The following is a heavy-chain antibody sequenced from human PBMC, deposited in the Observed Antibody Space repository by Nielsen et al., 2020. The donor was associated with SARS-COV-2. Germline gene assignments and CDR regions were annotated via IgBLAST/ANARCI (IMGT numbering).Heavy chain of an antibody. V-gene: IGHV3-66*01. CDR2: IYTDGDT. CDR1: GLTVSRNY. D-gene: IGHD1-20*01. CDR3: ARDSNWKFDY. J-gene: IGHJ4*02. Sequence: GESLKISCAASGLTVSRNYMTWVRQAPGKGLEWVSVIYTDGDTYYADSVKGRFTISRDNSKNTLYLQMNTLRAEDTAVYYCARDSNWKFDYWDQGTLVTVSS.